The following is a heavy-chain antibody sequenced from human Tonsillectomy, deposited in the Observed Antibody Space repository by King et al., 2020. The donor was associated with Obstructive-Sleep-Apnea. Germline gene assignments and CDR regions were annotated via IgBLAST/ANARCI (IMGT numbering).Heavy chain of an antibody. D-gene: IGHD3-22*01. Sequence: MQLVQSGAEVKKPGSSVKVSCKASGGTFSSYAISWVRQAPGQGLECMGRMIPILGIANYAQKFQGCVTITADKSTSTAYMELSSLRSEDTAVYYCARDGDSSGYHDAFDIWGQGTMVTVSS. J-gene: IGHJ3*02. CDR1: GGTFSSYA. CDR3: ARDGDSSGYHDAFDI. V-gene: IGHV1-69*09. CDR2: MIPILGIA.